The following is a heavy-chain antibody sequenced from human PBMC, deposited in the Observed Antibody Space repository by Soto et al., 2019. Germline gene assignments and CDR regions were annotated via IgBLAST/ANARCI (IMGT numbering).Heavy chain of an antibody. D-gene: IGHD1-1*01. J-gene: IGHJ3*02. CDR1: GGFVTSGSYY. CDR2: MSHSGGT. Sequence: QVQLQQWGAGLLKPSETLSLTCAVYGGFVTSGSYYWSWIRQPPGKGLEWIGEMSHSGGTHFNPSLKSGVTISVDTSKNQFTRKMSSVTAADTALYYCARVERGTATTVVDAFDIWGPGTMVTVSS. V-gene: IGHV4-34*01. CDR3: ARVERGTATTVVDAFDI.